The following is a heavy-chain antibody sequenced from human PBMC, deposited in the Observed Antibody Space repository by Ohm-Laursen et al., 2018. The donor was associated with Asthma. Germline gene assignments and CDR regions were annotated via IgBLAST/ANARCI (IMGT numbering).Heavy chain of an antibody. V-gene: IGHV3-30-3*01. D-gene: IGHD3-10*01. CDR2: MSYDGSLK. CDR1: GFTFRSYA. J-gene: IGHJ4*02. CDR3: AKDAVPDYYGPTDPPD. Sequence: SLRLSCTASGFTFRSYAMHWVRQAPGKGLEWVAVMSYDGSLKYYADSVKGRFTISRDNSKNTLSLQMNGLRAEDTAVYYCAKDAVPDYYGPTDPPDWGQGTLVTVSS.